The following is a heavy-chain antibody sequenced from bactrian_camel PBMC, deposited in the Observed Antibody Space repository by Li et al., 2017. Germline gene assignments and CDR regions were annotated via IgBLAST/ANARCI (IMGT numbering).Heavy chain of an antibody. V-gene: IGHV3-2*01. Sequence: VQLVESGGGLVQPGGSLRLSCGTSGYTFNTYRIHWVRQAPGKGLEWVSSIYTAGSSTYYADSVKGRFTISEDNAKNTLYLQMNSLKPEDDAVYYCATFVEWSRNWYTEFGHWGQGTQVTVS. CDR3: ATFVEWSRNWYTEFGH. J-gene: IGHJ4*01. CDR2: IYTAGSST. D-gene: IGHD6*01. CDR1: GYTFNTYR.